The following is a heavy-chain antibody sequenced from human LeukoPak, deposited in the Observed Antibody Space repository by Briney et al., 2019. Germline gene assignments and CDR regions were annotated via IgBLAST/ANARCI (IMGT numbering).Heavy chain of an antibody. V-gene: IGHV3-23*01. Sequence: GGSLRLSCAASGFTFNNFAMSWVRQAPGKGLQWVSAISGSGDSTYYADSVQGRFTISRDNSKNTLYLQMNSLRAEDTAVYYCAKDRYYGSGNYYREFDYWGQGTLVTVSS. D-gene: IGHD3-10*01. J-gene: IGHJ4*02. CDR3: AKDRYYGSGNYYREFDY. CDR2: ISGSGDST. CDR1: GFTFNNFA.